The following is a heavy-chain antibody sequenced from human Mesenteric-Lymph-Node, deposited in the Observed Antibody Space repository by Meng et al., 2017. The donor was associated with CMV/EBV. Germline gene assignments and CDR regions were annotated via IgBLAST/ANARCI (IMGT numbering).Heavy chain of an antibody. CDR3: AGGGSYRDFDF. CDR1: GGSMTNYY. V-gene: IGHV4-59*01. J-gene: IGHJ4*02. CDR2: VYYSGCT. D-gene: IGHD1-26*01. Sequence: GSLRLSCVVSGGSMTNYYWSWIRQPPGKGLEWIGYVYYSGCTKYNPSLKSRVTISADTSKNQFSLKVPSVTAADTATYYCAGGGSYRDFDFWGQGTLVTVSS.